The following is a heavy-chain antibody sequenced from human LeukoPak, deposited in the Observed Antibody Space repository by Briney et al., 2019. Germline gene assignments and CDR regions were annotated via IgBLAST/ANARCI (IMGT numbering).Heavy chain of an antibody. D-gene: IGHD1-26*01. J-gene: IGHJ4*02. CDR3: ARRWELLPPDY. CDR1: GYTFTGYY. CDR2: INPNSGDT. Sequence: ASVKDSCKASGYTFTGYYMHWVRQAPGQGLEWMGWINPNSGDTNYAQKLQGRVTMTTDTSTSTAYMELRSLRSDDTAVYYCARRWELLPPDYWGQGTLVTVSS. V-gene: IGHV1-2*02.